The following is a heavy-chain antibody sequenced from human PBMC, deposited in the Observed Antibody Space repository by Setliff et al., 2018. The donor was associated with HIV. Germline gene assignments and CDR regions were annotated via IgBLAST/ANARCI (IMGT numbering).Heavy chain of an antibody. D-gene: IGHD6-13*01. CDR1: GLTFRNNG. J-gene: IGHJ4*02. CDR2: IQYDGKNE. V-gene: IGHV3-30*02. Sequence: GESLKISCAASGLTFRNNGFHWVRQAPGKGLDWVAYIQYDGKNEYYADSVKGRFTISRDNSKNTLYMQMNSLRAEDTAVYYCATAIAAAVHRPKFDYWGQGTPVTVSS. CDR3: ATAIAAAVHRPKFDY.